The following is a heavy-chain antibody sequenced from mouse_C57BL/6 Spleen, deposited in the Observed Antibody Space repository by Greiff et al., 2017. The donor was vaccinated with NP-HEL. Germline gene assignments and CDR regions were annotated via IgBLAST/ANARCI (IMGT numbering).Heavy chain of an antibody. J-gene: IGHJ2*01. CDR2: IYPGSGST. V-gene: IGHV1-55*01. CDR1: GYTFTSYW. D-gene: IGHD4-1*01. CDR3: ARSDWDEYLFDY. Sequence: VQLQQPGAELVKPGASVKLSCKASGYTFTSYWITWVKQRPGQGLEWIGDIYPGSGSTNYNEKFKSKATLTVDTSSSTAYMQLSSLTSEDSAVYYCARSDWDEYLFDYWGQGTTLTVSS.